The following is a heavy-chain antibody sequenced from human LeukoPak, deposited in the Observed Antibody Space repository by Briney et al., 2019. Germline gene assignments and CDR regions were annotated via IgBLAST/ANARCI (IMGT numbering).Heavy chain of an antibody. Sequence: GESLKIACAGSGYRFTCYWIGWAGQMPGKGLEYMGIIYPGDSDTRYSPSFQGQVTISADKSISTAYLQWSSLQASDTAMYYCATGSGSGRGAFDISGQGTMVTVSS. J-gene: IGHJ3*02. V-gene: IGHV5-51*01. CDR2: IYPGDSDT. CDR3: ATGSGSGRGAFDI. D-gene: IGHD6-19*01. CDR1: GYRFTCYW.